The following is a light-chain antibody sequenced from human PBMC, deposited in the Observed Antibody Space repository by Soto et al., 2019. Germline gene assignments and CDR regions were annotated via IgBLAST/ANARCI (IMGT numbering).Light chain of an antibody. CDR3: CSYGGRSTYV. Sequence: QSVLTQPASVSGSPGQSITISCTGTSSVVGSYNLVSWYQQHPGKAPKLMIYEVSKRPSGVSNRFSGSKSANTASLTISGLQADDEADYYCCSYGGRSTYVFGTGTKVTVL. V-gene: IGLV2-23*02. J-gene: IGLJ1*01. CDR2: EVS. CDR1: SSVVGSYNL.